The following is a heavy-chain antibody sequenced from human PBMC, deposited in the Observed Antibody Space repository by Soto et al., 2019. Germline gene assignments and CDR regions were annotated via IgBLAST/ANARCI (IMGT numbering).Heavy chain of an antibody. V-gene: IGHV3-9*01. CDR1: GFFFEDYA. Sequence: GGSLRLSCAASGFFFEDYAMHWVRQAPGKGLEWVSGISWNSGNIGYADSAKGRFTISRDNSKNTLYLQMNSLRAEDTAVYYCASKRRAATLDYWGQGTLVTVSS. D-gene: IGHD2-15*01. J-gene: IGHJ4*02. CDR2: ISWNSGNI. CDR3: ASKRRAATLDY.